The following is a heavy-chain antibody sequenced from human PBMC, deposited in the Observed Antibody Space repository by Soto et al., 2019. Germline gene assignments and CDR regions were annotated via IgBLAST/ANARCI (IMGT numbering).Heavy chain of an antibody. CDR2: ISYDGSNK. J-gene: IGHJ6*02. D-gene: IGHD1-26*01. CDR1: GFTFNIYG. CDR3: AKDVVVGATTGLGDYYYYYGMDV. V-gene: IGHV3-30*18. Sequence: VKLVESGGGVVQPGGSLRLSCAASGFTFNIYGMHWVRQAPDKGLEWVALISYDGSNKYYADSVKGRFTISRDNSKNTLYLQMNSLRAEDTAVYYCAKDVVVGATTGLGDYYYYYGMDVWGQGTTVTVSS.